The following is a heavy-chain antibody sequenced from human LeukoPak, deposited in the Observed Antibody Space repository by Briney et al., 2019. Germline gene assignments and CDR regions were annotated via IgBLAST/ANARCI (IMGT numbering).Heavy chain of an antibody. J-gene: IGHJ5*02. CDR2: IYYSGST. V-gene: IGHV4-59*01. CDR3: ARDVSGITGTTPFDP. Sequence: PSETLSLTCTVSGGSISSYYWSWIRQPPGKGLEWLGYIYYSGSTNYNPSLKSRVTISVDTSKNQFSLKLSSVTAADTAVYYCARDVSGITGTTPFDPWGQGTLVTVSS. D-gene: IGHD1-7*01. CDR1: GGSISSYY.